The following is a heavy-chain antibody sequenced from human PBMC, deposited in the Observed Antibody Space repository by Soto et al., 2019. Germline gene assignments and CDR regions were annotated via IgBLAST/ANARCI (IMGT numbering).Heavy chain of an antibody. CDR1: GEAFTSCG. CDR2: ISAYNGNT. J-gene: IGHJ4*02. Sequence: ASVKVSCKASGEAFTSCGSSWVRQATGQGLEWMGWISAYNGNTNYAQKLQGRVTMTTDTSTSTAYMELRSLRSDDTAVYYCARDRLRFLEWLLRTPSDYLDYRGQGTLVTVSS. V-gene: IGHV1-18*01. CDR3: ARDRLRFLEWLLRTPSDYLDY. D-gene: IGHD3-3*01.